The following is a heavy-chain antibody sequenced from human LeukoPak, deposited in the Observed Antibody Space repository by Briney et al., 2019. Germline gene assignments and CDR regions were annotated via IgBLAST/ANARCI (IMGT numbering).Heavy chain of an antibody. Sequence: QTGGSLRLSCAASGFTVSSNYMSWVRQAPGKGLEWVSVIYSGGSTYYADSVKGRFTISRDNSKNTLYLQMNSLIAEDTAVYYCARVPGRYCSGGSSFDWDDFDYWGQGTLVTVSS. CDR3: ARVPGRYCSGGSSFDWDDFDY. D-gene: IGHD2-15*01. CDR1: GFTVSSNY. V-gene: IGHV3-66*01. CDR2: IYSGGST. J-gene: IGHJ4*02.